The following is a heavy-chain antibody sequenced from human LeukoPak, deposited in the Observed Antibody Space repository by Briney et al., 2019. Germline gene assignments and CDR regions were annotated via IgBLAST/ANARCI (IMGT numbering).Heavy chain of an antibody. Sequence: GGSLRLSCAASGFTFSSYWMSWVRQAPGKGLEWVANIKQDGSGKYYVDSVKGRFTISRDNAKNSLYLQMNSLRAEDTAVYYRAREIYDYVWGSYRYFFDYWGQGTLVTVSS. J-gene: IGHJ4*02. CDR3: AREIYDYVWGSYRYFFDY. CDR1: GFTFSSYW. CDR2: IKQDGSGK. V-gene: IGHV3-7*01. D-gene: IGHD3-16*02.